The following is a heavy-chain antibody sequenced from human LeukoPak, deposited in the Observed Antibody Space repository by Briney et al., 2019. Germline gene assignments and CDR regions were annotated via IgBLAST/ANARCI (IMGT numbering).Heavy chain of an antibody. CDR1: GGSISSYY. J-gene: IGHJ6*03. D-gene: IGHD2-2*01. V-gene: IGHV4-59*08. CDR3: ARKGYCSSTSCYSYYYYMDV. Sequence: SETLSLTCTVSGGSISSYYWSWIRQPPGKGLEWIGYIYYSGSTNYNPSLKSRVTISVDTSKNQFSLKLSSVTAADTAVYYCARKGYCSSTSCYSYYYYMDVWGKGTTVTVSS. CDR2: IYYSGST.